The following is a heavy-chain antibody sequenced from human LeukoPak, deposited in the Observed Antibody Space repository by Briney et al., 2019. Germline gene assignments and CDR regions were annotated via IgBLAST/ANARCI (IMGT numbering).Heavy chain of an antibody. CDR1: GGSISTYH. V-gene: IGHV4-59*01. CDR3: ARDKRHSYGRYFDP. J-gene: IGHJ4*02. CDR2: MQSSGVS. D-gene: IGHD5-18*01. Sequence: SETLSLTCSVSGGSISTYHWNWIRKPPGKGLEWIVYMQSSGVSKYNPSLKSRVNIFVDTSKNQFFLNLRSVTAAHTAVYYCARDKRHSYGRYFDPWGQGMLVTVSS.